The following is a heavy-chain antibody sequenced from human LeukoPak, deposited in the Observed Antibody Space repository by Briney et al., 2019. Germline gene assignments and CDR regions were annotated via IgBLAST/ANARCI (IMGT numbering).Heavy chain of an antibody. CDR2: ISSSSSYI. Sequence: GRSLRLSCAASGFTFSSYSMNWVRQAPGKGLEWVSSISSSSSYIYYADSVKGRFTISRDNAKNSLYLQMNSLRAEDTAVYYCARLITMIVEDAFDIWGQGTMVTVSS. V-gene: IGHV3-21*01. D-gene: IGHD3-22*01. CDR3: ARLITMIVEDAFDI. CDR1: GFTFSSYS. J-gene: IGHJ3*02.